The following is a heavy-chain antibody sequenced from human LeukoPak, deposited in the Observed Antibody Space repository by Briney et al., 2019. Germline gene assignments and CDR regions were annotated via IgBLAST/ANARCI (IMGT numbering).Heavy chain of an antibody. D-gene: IGHD3-10*01. CDR3: AKDGRGPVVRLVTDFDY. J-gene: IGHJ4*02. V-gene: IGHV3-23*01. Sequence: GALRLSCVASGFTFRNYVMSWVRQAPGKGLEWVSLISGSGDNTYYADSVKGRFTISRDNSKNTLYLQVNSLRAEDTAVYYCAKDGRGPVVRLVTDFDYWGQGTLVTVSS. CDR1: GFTFRNYV. CDR2: ISGSGDNT.